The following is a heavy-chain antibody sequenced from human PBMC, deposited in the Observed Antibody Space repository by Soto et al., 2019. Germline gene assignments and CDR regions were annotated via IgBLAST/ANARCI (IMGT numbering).Heavy chain of an antibody. CDR3: AKGRQPLHELPY. CDR2: ISGSGGST. CDR1: GFTVSSNY. D-gene: IGHD3-10*01. V-gene: IGHV3-23*01. Sequence: GGSLRLSCAASGFTVSSNYMSWVRQAPGKGLEWVSAISGSGGSTYYADSVKGRFTISRDNSKNTLYLQMNSLRAEDTAVYYCAKGRQPLHELPYWGQGTLVTVSS. J-gene: IGHJ4*02.